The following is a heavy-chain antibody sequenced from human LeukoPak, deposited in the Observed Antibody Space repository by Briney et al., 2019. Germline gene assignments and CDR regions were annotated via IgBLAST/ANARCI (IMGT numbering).Heavy chain of an antibody. Sequence: TLSLTCTVSGGSISSHCWSWIRQPPGKALEWLALIYWDDDKLYSPSVKSRLTITKDTSKKQVVLTLTNMDPVDTATYYCAHRRGTVGALWFDPWGQGILVTVSS. V-gene: IGHV2-5*08. D-gene: IGHD1-26*01. J-gene: IGHJ5*02. CDR1: GGSISSHC. CDR2: IYWDDDK. CDR3: AHRRGTVGALWFDP.